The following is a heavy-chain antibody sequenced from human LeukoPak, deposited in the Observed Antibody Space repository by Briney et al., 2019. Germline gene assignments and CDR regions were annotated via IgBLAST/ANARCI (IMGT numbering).Heavy chain of an antibody. CDR2: ISSSGSTI. Sequence: GGSLRLSSAASGXTFSSYEMNWVRQAPGKGLEWVAYISSSGSTIYYADSVKGRFTISRDNAKNSLYMQMNSLRAEDTAVYYCARDRQLRGYFDYWGQGTLVTVSS. V-gene: IGHV3-48*03. D-gene: IGHD3-10*01. CDR3: ARDRQLRGYFDY. J-gene: IGHJ4*02. CDR1: GXTFSSYE.